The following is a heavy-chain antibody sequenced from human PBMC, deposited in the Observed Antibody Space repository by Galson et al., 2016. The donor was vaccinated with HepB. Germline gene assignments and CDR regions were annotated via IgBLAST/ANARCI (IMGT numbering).Heavy chain of an antibody. J-gene: IGHJ5*02. D-gene: IGHD3-16*01. CDR1: GGSISRRGYY. V-gene: IGHV4-39*01. Sequence: ETLSLTCTVSGGSISRRGYYWGWIRQPPGKGLEWIGSLYYSGLTYYNPSLKSRVTISVDTSKNQFSLKLSSATAADTAVYYCARQVGDYVWGGRFDPWGQGTLVTVSS. CDR3: ARQVGDYVWGGRFDP. CDR2: LYYSGLT.